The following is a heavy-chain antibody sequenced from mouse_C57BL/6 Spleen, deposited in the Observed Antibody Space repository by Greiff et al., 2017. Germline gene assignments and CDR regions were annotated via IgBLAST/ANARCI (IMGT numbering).Heavy chain of an antibody. J-gene: IGHJ3*01. CDR3: AREAVRFAY. V-gene: IGHV1-42*01. CDR1: GYSFTGYY. Sequence: VQLQQSGPELVKPGASVKISCKASGYSFTGYYMNWVKQSPEKSLEWIGEINPSTGGTTYNQKFKAKATLTVDKSSSTAYMQLKSLTSEDSAVYYGAREAVRFAYWGQGTLVTVSA. CDR2: INPSTGGT.